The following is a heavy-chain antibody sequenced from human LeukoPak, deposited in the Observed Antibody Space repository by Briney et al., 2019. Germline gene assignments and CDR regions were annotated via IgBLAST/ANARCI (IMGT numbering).Heavy chain of an antibody. J-gene: IGHJ4*02. CDR3: ARRYIYSSGLNY. D-gene: IGHD6-19*01. CDR2: INHSGST. CDR1: GGSFSGYY. Sequence: PSETLSLTCAVYGGSFSGYYWSWIRQPPGKGLEWIGEINHSGSTNYNPSLKSRVTISVDTSKNQFSLKLSSVTAADTAVYYCARRYIYSSGLNYWGQGTLVTVSS. V-gene: IGHV4-34*01.